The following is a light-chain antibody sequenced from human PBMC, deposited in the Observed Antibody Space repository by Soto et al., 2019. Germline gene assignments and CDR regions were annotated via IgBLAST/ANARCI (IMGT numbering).Light chain of an antibody. Sequence: EIVLTQSPGTLSLSPGERATLSCRASQSVSSSYLAWYQQKPGQAPRLLIYGASSRATGIPDRFSGSGSGAEFTLTISSLQSEDFALYYCHRYYDWPPTFGQGTKVGIK. CDR1: QSVSSSY. CDR3: HRYYDWPPT. V-gene: IGKV3-20*01. CDR2: GAS. J-gene: IGKJ1*01.